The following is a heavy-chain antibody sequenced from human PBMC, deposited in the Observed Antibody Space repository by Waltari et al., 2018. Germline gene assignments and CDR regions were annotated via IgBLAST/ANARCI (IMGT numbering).Heavy chain of an antibody. Sequence: QVQLQESGPGLLKPSETLSLTCSVSGSSINSASYWAWIRQSPGKGMEWLASVYYSGSHYYNPTLSSRLTISLNTFHDQFSLRPDSVTAADTAMYFCARDPSPHASNWYFDFWGRGTLVTVSS. V-gene: IGHV4-38-2*02. D-gene: IGHD2-2*01. CDR3: ARDPSPHASNWYFDF. CDR2: VYYSGSH. CDR1: GSSINSASY. J-gene: IGHJ2*01.